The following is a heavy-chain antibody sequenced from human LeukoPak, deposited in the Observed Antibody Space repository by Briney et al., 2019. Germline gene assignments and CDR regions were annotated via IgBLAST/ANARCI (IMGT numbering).Heavy chain of an antibody. Sequence: GGSLRLSCAASGFTFSSYAMGWVRQAPGKGLKWVSDISGSGGGTYYADSVKGRFTISRDNSKNTLYLQMNSLRAEDTAVYYRARDPIYSSGWYQHYYFDYWGQGTLVTVSS. CDR3: ARDPIYSSGWYQHYYFDY. D-gene: IGHD6-19*01. J-gene: IGHJ4*02. CDR1: GFTFSSYA. V-gene: IGHV3-23*01. CDR2: ISGSGGGT.